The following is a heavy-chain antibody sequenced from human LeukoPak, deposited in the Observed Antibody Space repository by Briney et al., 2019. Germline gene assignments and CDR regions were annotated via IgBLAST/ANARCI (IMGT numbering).Heavy chain of an antibody. Sequence: PAETLSLTCTVSDGSISIYYWSWVRQPPGKGLEWIGYIYSSGNTIYNPSLKSRVTISVDTSKNQFSLKLSSVTAVDTAVYYCVRDRELTYWGQGTLVTVSS. D-gene: IGHD1-26*01. CDR3: VRDRELTY. CDR2: IYSSGNT. CDR1: DGSISIYY. J-gene: IGHJ4*02. V-gene: IGHV4-4*08.